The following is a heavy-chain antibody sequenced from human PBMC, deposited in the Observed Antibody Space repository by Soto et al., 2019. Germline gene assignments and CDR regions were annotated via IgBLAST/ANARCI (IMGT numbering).Heavy chain of an antibody. CDR1: GYTFTSYG. CDR2: ISADNGNT. D-gene: IGHD6-13*01. V-gene: IGHV1-18*01. Sequence: QVQLVQSGAEVKKPGASVKVSCKASGYTFTSYGISWVRQAPGQGLEWMGWISADNGNTNYAQKLQGRVTMTTDTPPSPASMDLRSRSSDDTAVYYLARDVPYSSSWYKWHYYYGMDVWGQGTTVTVSS. CDR3: ARDVPYSSSWYKWHYYYGMDV. J-gene: IGHJ6*02.